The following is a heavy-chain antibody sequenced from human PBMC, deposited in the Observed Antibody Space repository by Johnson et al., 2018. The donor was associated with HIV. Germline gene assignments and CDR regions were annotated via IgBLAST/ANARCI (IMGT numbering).Heavy chain of an antibody. D-gene: IGHD6-13*01. CDR1: GFTFSSYA. Sequence: QVQLVESGGGLVQPGGSLRLSCAASGFTFSSYALHWVRQAPGKGLDYVSAIGGSGGSTYYADSVNGQFHISRDNSKNTLYLQMNSLRAEDTAVYYCARDRGLPGVAEAGNAFDIWGQGTLVTVSS. V-gene: IGHV3-64*04. J-gene: IGHJ3*02. CDR3: ARDRGLPGVAEAGNAFDI. CDR2: IGGSGGST.